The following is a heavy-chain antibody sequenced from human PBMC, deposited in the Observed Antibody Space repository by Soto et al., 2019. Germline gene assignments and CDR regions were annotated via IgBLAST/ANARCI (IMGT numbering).Heavy chain of an antibody. J-gene: IGHJ4*02. D-gene: IGHD3-10*02. Sequence: ASVKVSCKASGGTFTDYAFSWVRQAPGQGLEWMVGIIPIFRSSNFARKFQGRLTIFADASAGTAYMELSSLRSDDTAIYYCAKDVGFQQHLFVFDLWGQGTLVTVSS. CDR3: AKDVGFQQHLFVFDL. V-gene: IGHV1-69*13. CDR2: IIPIFRSS. CDR1: GGTFTDYA.